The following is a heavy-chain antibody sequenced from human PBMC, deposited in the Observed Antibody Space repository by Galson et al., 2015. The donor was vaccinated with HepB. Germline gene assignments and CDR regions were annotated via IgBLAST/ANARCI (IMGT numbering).Heavy chain of an antibody. V-gene: IGHV1-69*13. CDR2: DIPLFATI. Sequence: SVKVSCKASGGTFSRFILSWVRQAPGQGLEWIGGDIPLFATIKYAQKFQDRVTLSADESTSTTYLEMSNLRSDDTAIYYGGRSSYLVVEPPAIPFDYWGQGTLVTVSS. J-gene: IGHJ4*02. D-gene: IGHD2-15*01. CDR1: GGTFSRFI. CDR3: GRSSYLVVEPPAIPFDY.